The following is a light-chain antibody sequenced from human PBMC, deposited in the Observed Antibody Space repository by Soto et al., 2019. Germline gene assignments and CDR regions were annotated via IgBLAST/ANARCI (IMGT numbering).Light chain of an antibody. Sequence: EIVLTQSPGTLSLSPGERVTLSCRASQSVSSNYLAWYQQKPGQAPRLLIYGASSRATGIPDRFSGSGSGTDFTVTISRLEPEDFAVYYCQQYGTSPRYTFGQGTKLEIK. V-gene: IGKV3-20*01. CDR2: GAS. CDR3: QQYGTSPRYT. CDR1: QSVSSNY. J-gene: IGKJ2*01.